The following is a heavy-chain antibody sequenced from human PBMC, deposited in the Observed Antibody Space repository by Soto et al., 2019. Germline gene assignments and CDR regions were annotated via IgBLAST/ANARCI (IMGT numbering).Heavy chain of an antibody. Sequence: EVQLLESGGGLVQPGGSLRLSCVASGFTFSSFAMNWVRQAPGKGLEWVSGISGGGDATFYADSVKGRFTISRVQTKNTVYLQINSLSAEDTAVYYCVKKIVGTTTSGADWYFDLWGRGTLVTVSS. V-gene: IGHV3-23*01. CDR3: VKKIVGTTTSGADWYFDL. CDR1: GFTFSSFA. CDR2: ISGGGDAT. D-gene: IGHD1-26*01. J-gene: IGHJ2*01.